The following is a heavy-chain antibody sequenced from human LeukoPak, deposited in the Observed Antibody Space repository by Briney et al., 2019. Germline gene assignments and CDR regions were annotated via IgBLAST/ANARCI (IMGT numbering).Heavy chain of an antibody. J-gene: IGHJ6*02. CDR2: IYHSGST. CDR1: GGSISSSNW. CDR3: ARDFYNWNYDYYYGMDV. Sequence: SGTLSLTCAVSGGSISSSNWWSWVRQPPGQGLEWIGEIYHSGSTNYNPSLKSRVTISVDTSKNQFSLKLSSVTAADTAVYYCARDFYNWNYDYYYGMDVWGQGTTVTVSS. D-gene: IGHD1-20*01. V-gene: IGHV4-4*02.